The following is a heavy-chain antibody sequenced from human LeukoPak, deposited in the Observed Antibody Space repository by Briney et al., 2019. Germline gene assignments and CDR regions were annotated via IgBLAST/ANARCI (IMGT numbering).Heavy chain of an antibody. J-gene: IGHJ4*02. D-gene: IGHD1-26*01. V-gene: IGHV3-23*01. CDR2: ISGTGGGT. CDR3: ARDQRGSYDFDY. CDR1: GFTFITYA. Sequence: YPGGSLRLSCAASGFTFITYAMTWVRQAPGKGLEWVSAISGTGGGTYYADSVRGRFTISRDNSKNTLYLQMNSLRAEDTAVYYCARDQRGSYDFDYWGQGTLVTVSS.